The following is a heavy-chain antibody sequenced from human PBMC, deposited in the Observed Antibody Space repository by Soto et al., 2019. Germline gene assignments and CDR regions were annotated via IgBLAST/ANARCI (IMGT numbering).Heavy chain of an antibody. CDR1: GSSITSSNW. J-gene: IGHJ4*02. CDR3: ARRYYYDRSGYYLGD. CDR2: SYHSGSS. Sequence: QVQLRESGPRLVKPSGTLSLTCAVSGSSITSSNWWTWVRQPPGKGLEWIGESYHSGSSNYNPSLKSRVTISVDKSKNQFFLKLTSVTAADTAVYYCARRYYYDRSGYYLGDWGQGTLVTVSS. D-gene: IGHD3-22*01. V-gene: IGHV4-4*02.